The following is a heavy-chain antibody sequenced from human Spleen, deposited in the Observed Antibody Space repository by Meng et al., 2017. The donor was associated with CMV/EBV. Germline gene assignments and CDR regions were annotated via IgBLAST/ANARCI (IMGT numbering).Heavy chain of an antibody. D-gene: IGHD6-6*01. J-gene: IGHJ5*02. CDR3: TRTEQLLLQKFDP. CDR1: GYTFSNSW. Sequence: GESLKISCKGSGYTFSNSWIGWVRQMPGKGLEWMGIIYPADSDARYSPSFQGQVTISADKSISTAYLQWSSLEASDTAIYYCTRTEQLLLQKFDPWGQGTLVTVSS. V-gene: IGHV5-51*01. CDR2: IYPADSDA.